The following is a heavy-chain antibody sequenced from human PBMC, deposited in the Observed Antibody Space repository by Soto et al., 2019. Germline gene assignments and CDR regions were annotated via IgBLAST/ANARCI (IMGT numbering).Heavy chain of an antibody. D-gene: IGHD3-3*01. Sequence: ASLKSSCKASGYTFTGYYMHWVRQAPGQGLEWMGWINPNSGGTNYAQKFQGRVTMTRDTSISTAYMELSRLRSDDTAVYYCARDAVRDDFWSGYIQGYYYGMDVWGQGTTVTVSS. CDR1: GYTFTGYY. V-gene: IGHV1-2*02. CDR2: INPNSGGT. J-gene: IGHJ6*02. CDR3: ARDAVRDDFWSGYIQGYYYGMDV.